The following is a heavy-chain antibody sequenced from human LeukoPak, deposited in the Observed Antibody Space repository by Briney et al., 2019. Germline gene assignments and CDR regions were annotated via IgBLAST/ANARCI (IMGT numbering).Heavy chain of an antibody. CDR2: INHSGGT. V-gene: IGHV4-34*01. D-gene: IGHD6-6*01. CDR1: GGSFSGYY. J-gene: IGHJ4*02. Sequence: SETLSLTCAVYGGSFSGYYWSWIRQPPGKGLEWIGEINHSGGTNYNPSLKSRVTISVDTSKNQFSLKLSSVTAADTAVYYCARGGEYSSSSFDYWGQGTLVTVSS. CDR3: ARGGEYSSSSFDY.